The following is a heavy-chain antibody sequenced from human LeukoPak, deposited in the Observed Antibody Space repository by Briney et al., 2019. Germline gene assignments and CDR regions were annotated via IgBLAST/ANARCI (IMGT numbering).Heavy chain of an antibody. CDR1: EFSFSGSD. CDR2: MRSSGDLT. CDR3: AKKGSSSWQLYFDC. D-gene: IGHD6-13*01. Sequence: PGGTLRLSCAASEFSFSGSDMSWVRQVPGKGLEWGSTMRSSGDLTYYADSVKGRFTISRDNSRNTLHLQMNSLRAEDTAVYYCAKKGSSSWQLYFDCWGQGTLVTVSS. V-gene: IGHV3-23*01. J-gene: IGHJ4*01.